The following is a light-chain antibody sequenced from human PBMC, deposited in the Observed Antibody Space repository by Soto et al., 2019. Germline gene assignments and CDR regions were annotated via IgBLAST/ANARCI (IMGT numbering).Light chain of an antibody. CDR3: QSSDSSLSGSV. V-gene: IGLV1-40*01. CDR1: SSNIGAGYD. Sequence: QAVVTQPPSVSGAPGQRVTISCTRSSSNIGAGYDVHWYQQLPGTAPKLLIYGNSNRPSGVPDRFSGSKSGTSASLAITGLQAEDEADYYCQSSDSSLSGSVFGGGTKLTVL. J-gene: IGLJ2*01. CDR2: GNS.